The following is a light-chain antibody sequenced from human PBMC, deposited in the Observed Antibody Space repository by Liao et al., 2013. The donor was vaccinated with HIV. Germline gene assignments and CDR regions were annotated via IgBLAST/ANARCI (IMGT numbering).Light chain of an antibody. CDR3: QVWDSSSDPVV. CDR2: QDS. J-gene: IGLJ2*01. V-gene: IGLV3-1*01. CDR1: KLGDKY. Sequence: SYELTQPPSVSVSPGQTASITCSADKLGDKYACWYQQKPGQSPVLVIYQDSMRPSGIPERFSGSNPGITATLTISRVEAGDEADYYCQVWDSSSDPVVFGGGTKLTVL.